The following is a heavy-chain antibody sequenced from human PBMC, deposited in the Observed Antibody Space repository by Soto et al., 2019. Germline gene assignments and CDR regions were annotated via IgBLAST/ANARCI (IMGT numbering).Heavy chain of an antibody. CDR1: GGSISSGGYS. CDR3: ARNYYYDSSGSLHFDY. V-gene: IGHV4-30-2*05. Sequence: SETLSLTCAVSGGSISSGGYSWSWIRQPPGKGLEWIGYIYHSGSTYYNPSLKSRVTISVDTSKNQFSLKLSSVTAADTAVYYCARNYYYDSSGSLHFDYWGQGTLVNVSS. J-gene: IGHJ4*02. D-gene: IGHD3-22*01. CDR2: IYHSGST.